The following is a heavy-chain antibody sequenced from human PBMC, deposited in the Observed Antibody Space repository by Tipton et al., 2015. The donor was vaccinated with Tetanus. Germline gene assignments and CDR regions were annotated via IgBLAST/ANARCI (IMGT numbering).Heavy chain of an antibody. Sequence: SLRLSCAASGFTVSSNYMSWVRQAPGKGLEWVSVIYSGGSTYYADSVKGRFTISRDNSENTLYLQMNSLRAEDTAVYYCAREGPYGSGSIDYWGQGTLVTVSS. V-gene: IGHV3-53*01. D-gene: IGHD3-10*01. J-gene: IGHJ4*02. CDR1: GFTVSSNY. CDR2: IYSGGST. CDR3: AREGPYGSGSIDY.